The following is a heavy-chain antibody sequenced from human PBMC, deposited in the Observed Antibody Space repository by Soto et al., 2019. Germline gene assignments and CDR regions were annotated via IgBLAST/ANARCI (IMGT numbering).Heavy chain of an antibody. CDR2: ILYSGTT. D-gene: IGHD2-15*01. V-gene: IGHV4-39*02. CDR1: GGAISSSSYF. CDR3: AGGGGYYRVILDY. J-gene: IGHJ4*02. Sequence: QLRLQESGPGLLRPSETLSLTCNVSGGAISSSSYFWGWVRQPPGTTLGCIVHILYSGTTYYNESIKRRVTTSVDTYNNQSPLTLKSVTPVNPAVYYCAGGGGYYRVILDYWGQETLVPVSP.